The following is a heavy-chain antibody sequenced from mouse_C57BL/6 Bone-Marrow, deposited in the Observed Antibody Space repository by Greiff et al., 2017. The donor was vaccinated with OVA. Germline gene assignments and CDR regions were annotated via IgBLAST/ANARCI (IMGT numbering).Heavy chain of an antibody. J-gene: IGHJ4*01. CDR2: ISDGGSYT. Sequence: EVKLVESGGGLVKPGGSLKLSCAASGFTFSSYAMSWVRQTPEKRLEWVATISDGGSYTYYPDNVKGRFTISRDNAKNNLYLQMSHLKSEDTAMYYCARDPLWAMDYWGQGTSVTVSS. V-gene: IGHV5-4*01. CDR3: ARDPLWAMDY. CDR1: GFTFSSYA.